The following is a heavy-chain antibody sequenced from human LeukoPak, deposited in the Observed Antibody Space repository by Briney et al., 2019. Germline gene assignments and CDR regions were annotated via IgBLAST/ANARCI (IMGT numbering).Heavy chain of an antibody. CDR3: ATGPLGYCSSTSCYKDY. V-gene: IGHV1-18*01. J-gene: IGHJ4*02. D-gene: IGHD2-2*02. CDR1: GYTFTSYG. Sequence: ASVKVSCKASGYTFTSYGISWVRQAPGQGLEWMGWISAYNGNTNYAQKFQGRVTITADKSTSTAYMELSSLRSEDTAVYYCATGPLGYCSSTSCYKDYWGQGTLVTVSS. CDR2: ISAYNGNT.